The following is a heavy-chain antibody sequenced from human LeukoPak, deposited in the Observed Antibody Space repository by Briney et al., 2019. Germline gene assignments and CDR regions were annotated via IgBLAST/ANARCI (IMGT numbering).Heavy chain of an antibody. Sequence: GGSLRLSCAASGFTFSDYYVSWIRQAPGKGLEWVSYISSSGSTIYYADSVKGRFTISRDNAKNSLYLQMNSLRAEDTAVYYCARDPGGYRSSYYYYGMDVWGQGTTVTVSS. CDR2: ISSSGSTI. CDR1: GFTFSDYY. J-gene: IGHJ6*02. D-gene: IGHD3-16*02. CDR3: ARDPGGYRSSYYYYGMDV. V-gene: IGHV3-11*01.